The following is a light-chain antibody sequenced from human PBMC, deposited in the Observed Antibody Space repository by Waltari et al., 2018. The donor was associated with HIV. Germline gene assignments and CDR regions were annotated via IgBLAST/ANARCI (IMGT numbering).Light chain of an antibody. CDR3: QQSYDSPFN. CDR2: SAY. J-gene: IGKJ3*01. CDR1: QAISTY. V-gene: IGKV1-39*01. Sequence: DILMTQSPSALSASLGDNVVITCRASQAISTYLNWYQQKSNKAPVLLVYSAYKLQSGAPSRFRGAGSGRDFSLSITGLQTEDFAKYFCQQSYDSPFNFGPGT.